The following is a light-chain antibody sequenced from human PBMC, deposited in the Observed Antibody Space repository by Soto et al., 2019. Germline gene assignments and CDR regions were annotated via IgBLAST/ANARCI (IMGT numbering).Light chain of an antibody. V-gene: IGKV3-20*01. J-gene: IGKJ4*01. CDR2: GAS. CDR1: QSVSSSY. Sequence: EIVLTQSPGTLSLSPGDRATLSCRASQSVSSSYLAWYQQKPGQAPSLLIYGASNRATGIPDRFSGGGSGTDFTLTISRLEPEDFAVYYCQQYGSSALTFGGGTKVEIK. CDR3: QQYGSSALT.